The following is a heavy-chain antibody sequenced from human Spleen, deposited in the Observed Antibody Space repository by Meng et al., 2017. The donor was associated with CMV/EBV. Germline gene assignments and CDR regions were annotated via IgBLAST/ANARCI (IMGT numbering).Heavy chain of an antibody. CDR2: ISWNSGSI. Sequence: GGSLRLSCAASGFTFDDYAMHWVRQAPGKGLEWVSGISWNSGSIGYADSVKGRFTISRDNAKNSLYLQMNSLRAEDTAFYYCAKDSSSWNTHFDYWGQGTLVTVSS. CDR3: AKDSSSWNTHFDY. V-gene: IGHV3-9*01. D-gene: IGHD6-13*01. CDR1: GFTFDDYA. J-gene: IGHJ4*02.